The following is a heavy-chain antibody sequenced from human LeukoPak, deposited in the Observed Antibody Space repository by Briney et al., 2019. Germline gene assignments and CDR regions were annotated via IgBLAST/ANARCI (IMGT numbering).Heavy chain of an antibody. CDR3: ARDYVYAFDY. D-gene: IGHD2/OR15-2a*01. V-gene: IGHV3-48*01. CDR2: ISGDGNAK. Sequence: GGSLRLSCSASGFSFSSYSINWVRQAPGKGLEWVSYISGDGNAKHYTDSVKGRFTISRDNAKNALYLQMNSLRAEDTAVYFCARDYVYAFDYWGQGTLVTVSS. J-gene: IGHJ4*02. CDR1: GFSFSSYS.